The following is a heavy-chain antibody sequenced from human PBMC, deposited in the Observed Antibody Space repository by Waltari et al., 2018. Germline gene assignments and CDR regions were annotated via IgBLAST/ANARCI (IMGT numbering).Heavy chain of an antibody. D-gene: IGHD2-15*01. V-gene: IGHV1-69*08. Sequence: QVQLVQSGAEVKKPGSSVKVSCKASGGTFSSYAISWVRQAPGQGLEWMGRIIPIFGTANYAQKFKGRVTITADKSTSTAYMELSSLRSEDTAVYYCASWGYCSGGSCYSMGFDPWGQGTLVTVSS. J-gene: IGHJ5*02. CDR1: GGTFSSYA. CDR3: ASWGYCSGGSCYSMGFDP. CDR2: IIPIFGTA.